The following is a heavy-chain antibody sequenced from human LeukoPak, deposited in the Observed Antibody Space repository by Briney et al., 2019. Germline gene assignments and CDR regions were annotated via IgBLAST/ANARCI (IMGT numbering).Heavy chain of an antibody. J-gene: IGHJ6*02. Sequence: ASVTDSCKASGYTFTGYYMHWVRQAPGQGLEWMGWINPNSGGTNYAQKFQGRVTMTRDTSISTAYMELSRLRSDDTAVYYCARGGSSVSPYYYGMDVWGQGTTVTVSS. CDR2: INPNSGGT. V-gene: IGHV1-2*02. D-gene: IGHD1-26*01. CDR1: GYTFTGYY. CDR3: ARGGSSVSPYYYGMDV.